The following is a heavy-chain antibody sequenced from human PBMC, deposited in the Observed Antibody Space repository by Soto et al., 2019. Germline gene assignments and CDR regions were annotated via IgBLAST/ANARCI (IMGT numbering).Heavy chain of an antibody. CDR3: ARSGYQQQNDAFDI. V-gene: IGHV1-45*02. J-gene: IGHJ3*02. CDR2: ITPSNGNT. CDR1: GYTFTYRY. Sequence: SVKVSCKASGYTFTYRYLHWVRQAPGQALEWMGWITPSNGNTNYAQKFQDRVTITRDRSMSTAYMELSSLRSEDTAMYYCARSGYQQQNDAFDIWGQGTMVTVSS. D-gene: IGHD5-18*01.